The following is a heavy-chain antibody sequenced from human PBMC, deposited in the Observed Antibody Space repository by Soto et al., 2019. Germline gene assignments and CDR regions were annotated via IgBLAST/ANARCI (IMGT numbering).Heavy chain of an antibody. CDR3: AVTMVRSPFDY. D-gene: IGHD3-10*01. Sequence: LTSSGAPCGGNVSRYRRTPYRQDPEKGLEWVSAISGSGGSTYYADSVKGRFTISRDNSKNTLYLQMNSLRAEDMAVYYCAVTMVRSPFDYWGQGTLVTVSS. CDR2: ISGSGGST. J-gene: IGHJ4*02. CDR1: GGNVSRYR. V-gene: IGHV3-23*01.